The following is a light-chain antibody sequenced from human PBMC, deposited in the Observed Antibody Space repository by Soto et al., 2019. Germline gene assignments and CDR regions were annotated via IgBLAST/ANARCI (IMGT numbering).Light chain of an antibody. J-gene: IGKJ1*01. CDR3: QQYGSSWT. CDR1: QNVSSSY. V-gene: IGKV3-20*01. Sequence: IEVTHSPGTLSMTPGATATLLCRASQNVSSSYSAWYQQKPGQAPSLLCYVACCRATGIPGRISGSGSGTYFTLTISRLEPEDFAVYCCQQYGSSWTFGQGTKVDIK. CDR2: VAC.